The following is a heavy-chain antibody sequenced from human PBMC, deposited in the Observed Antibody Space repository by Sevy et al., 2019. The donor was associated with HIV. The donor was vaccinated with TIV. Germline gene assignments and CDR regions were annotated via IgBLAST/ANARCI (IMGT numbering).Heavy chain of an antibody. CDR1: GFTFSSYA. Sequence: GGSLRLSCAASGFTFSSYAMHWVRQAPDKGLEWVAVISYDGSNKYYADSVKGRFTISRDNSKNTLYLQMNSLRAEDTAVYYCARGGAPHWGQGTLVTVSS. CDR3: ARGGAPH. D-gene: IGHD3-16*01. CDR2: ISYDGSNK. V-gene: IGHV3-30-3*01. J-gene: IGHJ4*02.